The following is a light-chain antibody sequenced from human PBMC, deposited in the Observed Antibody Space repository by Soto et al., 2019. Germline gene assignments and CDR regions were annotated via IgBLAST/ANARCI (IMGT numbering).Light chain of an antibody. CDR2: SSS. J-gene: IGKJ1*01. CDR1: QTVTDY. CDR3: HQTYSTPQT. V-gene: IGKV1-39*01. Sequence: DIQMTQSPSSLSASVGDRVTIPRRAGQTVTDYLNWYKHKPGKAPNLISYSSSTLQRGVPSRVSGSGSGTDFTLTITSLKPEDFGTYYCHQTYSTPQTFGQGTNVDIK.